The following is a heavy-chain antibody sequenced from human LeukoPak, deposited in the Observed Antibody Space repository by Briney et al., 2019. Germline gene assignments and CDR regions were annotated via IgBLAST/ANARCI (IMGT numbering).Heavy chain of an antibody. CDR2: INYSGGT. D-gene: IGHD3-22*01. CDR1: GFTFSTYN. CDR3: ARYYYDSSGYSHGMDV. V-gene: IGHV4-59*08. J-gene: IGHJ6*02. Sequence: GSLRLSCAASGFTFSTYNMNWVRQPPGKGLEWIGHINYSGGTKYNPSLKSRVTISVDTPKNQFSLKLSSVTAADTAVYYCARYYYDSSGYSHGMDVWGQGTTVTVSS.